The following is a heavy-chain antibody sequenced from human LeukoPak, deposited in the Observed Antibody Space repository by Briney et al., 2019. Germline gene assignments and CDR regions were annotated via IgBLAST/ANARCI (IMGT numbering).Heavy chain of an antibody. Sequence: ASVKVSCKVSGYTLTELSMHWVRQAPGKGLEWMGGFDPEDGETIYAQKFQGRVTITADKSTSTAYMELSRLTSDDTAVYYCARGGPYYDSSRANDLNYWGQGTLVTVSS. CDR1: GYTLTELS. D-gene: IGHD3-22*01. J-gene: IGHJ4*02. CDR3: ARGGPYYDSSRANDLNY. CDR2: FDPEDGET. V-gene: IGHV1-24*01.